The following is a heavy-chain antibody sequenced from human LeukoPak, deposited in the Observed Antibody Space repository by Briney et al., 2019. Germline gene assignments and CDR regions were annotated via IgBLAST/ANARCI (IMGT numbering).Heavy chain of an antibody. Sequence: GGSLRLSCAASGFTFSSYAMHWVRQAPGKGLEWVAVISYDGSNKYYADSVKGRFTISRDNSKNTLYLQMNSLRAEDTAVYYCARDSSSWIYSGYEGGPDYWGQGTLVTVSS. J-gene: IGHJ4*02. CDR3: ARDSSSWIYSGYEGGPDY. D-gene: IGHD5-12*01. V-gene: IGHV3-30*04. CDR1: GFTFSSYA. CDR2: ISYDGSNK.